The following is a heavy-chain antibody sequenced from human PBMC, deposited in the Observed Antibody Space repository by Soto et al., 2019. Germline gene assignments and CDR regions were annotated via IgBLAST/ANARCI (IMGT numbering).Heavy chain of an antibody. CDR2: ISYDGNNK. Sequence: PGGSLRLSCAASGFTFSSYGMHWVRQAQGKGLEWVTFISYDGNNKYYADSVKGRVTVSRDNSKNTQYLQMNSLRAEDTVVYFCAKALGELSPESFDYWGRGTLVTVSS. V-gene: IGHV3-30*18. CDR1: GFTFSSYG. J-gene: IGHJ4*02. CDR3: AKALGELSPESFDY. D-gene: IGHD3-16*02.